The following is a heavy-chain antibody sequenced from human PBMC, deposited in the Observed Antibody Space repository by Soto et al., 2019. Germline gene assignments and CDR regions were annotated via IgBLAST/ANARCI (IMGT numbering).Heavy chain of an antibody. CDR1: GGSISSIDYF. CDR2: IYHTGTT. D-gene: IGHD2-2*01. CDR3: ARVMAAMQNWLDP. J-gene: IGHJ5*02. V-gene: IGHV4-30-4*01. Sequence: SETLSLTCSVSGGSISSIDYFWSWIRQPPGKGLEWIGFIYHTGTTYYNPSLRSRVTISIDTSKSQFSMKLNSVTAADTAVYYCARVMAAMQNWLDPWGQGTLVTV.